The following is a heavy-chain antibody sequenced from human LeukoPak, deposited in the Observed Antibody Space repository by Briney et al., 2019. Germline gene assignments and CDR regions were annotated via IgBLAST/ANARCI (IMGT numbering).Heavy chain of an antibody. V-gene: IGHV3-15*01. CDR1: GFTFSSAR. J-gene: IGHJ4*02. Sequence: PGGSLRLSCAASGFTFSSARMSWVRQAPGKGLEWVGHIKSKSDGCTTDYAAPVKGRFTISRDDSKNTLYLQMNSLKTEDTAVYYCSTSKEGYCSSSSCYTDYWGQGTLVTVSS. CDR3: STSKEGYCSSSSCYTDY. CDR2: IKSKSDGCTT. D-gene: IGHD2-2*02.